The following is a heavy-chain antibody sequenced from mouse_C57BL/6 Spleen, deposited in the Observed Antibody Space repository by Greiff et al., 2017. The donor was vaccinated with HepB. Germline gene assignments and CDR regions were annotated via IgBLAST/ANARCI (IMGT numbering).Heavy chain of an antibody. Sequence: QVQLQQPGAELVRPGSSVKLSCKASGYTFTSYWMDWVKQRPGQGLEWIGIIYPSDSETHYNQKFKDKATLTVDKSSSTAYMQLSSLTSEDSAVYYCARARDFDYWGQGTTLTVSS. CDR3: ARARDFDY. CDR1: GYTFTSYW. J-gene: IGHJ2*01. V-gene: IGHV1-61*01. CDR2: IYPSDSET.